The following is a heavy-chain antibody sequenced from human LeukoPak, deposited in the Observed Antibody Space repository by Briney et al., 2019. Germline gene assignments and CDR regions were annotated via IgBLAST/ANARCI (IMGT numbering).Heavy chain of an antibody. D-gene: IGHD3-3*01. Sequence: ASVKVSCKASGGTFSSYAISWVRQAPGQGLEWMGGIIPIFGTANYAQKFQGRVTITADESTSTAYMELSSLRSEDTAVYYCAREGRFSRYMDVWGKGTTVTVSS. CDR3: AREGRFSRYMDV. J-gene: IGHJ6*03. CDR1: GGTFSSYA. CDR2: IIPIFGTA. V-gene: IGHV1-69*13.